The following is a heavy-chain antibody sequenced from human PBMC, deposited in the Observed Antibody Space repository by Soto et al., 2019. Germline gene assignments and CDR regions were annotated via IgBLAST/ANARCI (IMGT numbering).Heavy chain of an antibody. CDR3: ASISGRTRNYYAVDV. Sequence: QVQLVQSGAEVKQPGASVRVSCRASGYTFTSCDINCLRHATGRGLELLGWMNPANGNSRSAQKFECIFAMTSDTSTSTAYMELSSLSSEVPAIYSCASISGRTRNYYAVDVWGQGTTVTVS. CDR2: MNPANGNS. D-gene: IGHD1-26*01. J-gene: IGHJ6*02. V-gene: IGHV1-8*01. CDR1: GYTFTSCD.